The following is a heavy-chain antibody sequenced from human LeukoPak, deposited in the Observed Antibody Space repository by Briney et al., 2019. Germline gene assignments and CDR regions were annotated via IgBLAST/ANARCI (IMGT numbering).Heavy chain of an antibody. Sequence: GGSLRLSYAGSGFTFSSNALSWVRQAPGKGLEWVSAISTSGGNTYYADSVRGRFTISRDNSKNTLYLQMNTLRAEDTAVYYCATTKQARRYFDYWGQGTLVTVSS. CDR3: ATTKQARRYFDY. V-gene: IGHV3-23*01. CDR2: ISTSGGNT. D-gene: IGHD1-1*01. J-gene: IGHJ4*02. CDR1: GFTFSSNA.